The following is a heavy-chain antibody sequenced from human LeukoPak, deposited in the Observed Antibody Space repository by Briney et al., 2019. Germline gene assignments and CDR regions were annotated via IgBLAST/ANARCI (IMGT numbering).Heavy chain of an antibody. CDR3: ARAYNWNDKFDY. CDR2: INPSGGST. CDR1: GYTSISYY. V-gene: IGHV1-46*01. J-gene: IGHJ4*02. D-gene: IGHD1-1*01. Sequence: ASVKVSCKASGYTSISYYMHWVRQAPGQGLEWMGIINPSGGSTSYAQKFQGRVTMTRDTSTSTVYMDLSSLTSEDTAVYYCARAYNWNDKFDYWGQGTLVTVSS.